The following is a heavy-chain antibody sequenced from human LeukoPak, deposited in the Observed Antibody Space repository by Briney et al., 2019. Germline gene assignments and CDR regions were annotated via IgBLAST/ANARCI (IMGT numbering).Heavy chain of an antibody. Sequence: ASVKVSCKASGYTFTSYGISWVRQAPGQGLEWMGWISAYNGNTNYAQKLQGRVTMTTDTSTSTAYMELRSLRSDDTAVYYCARDRGGYYDYIWGSYPMGDYWGQGTLVTVSS. D-gene: IGHD3-16*02. CDR3: ARDRGGYYDYIWGSYPMGDY. CDR1: GYTFTSYG. V-gene: IGHV1-18*01. CDR2: ISAYNGNT. J-gene: IGHJ4*02.